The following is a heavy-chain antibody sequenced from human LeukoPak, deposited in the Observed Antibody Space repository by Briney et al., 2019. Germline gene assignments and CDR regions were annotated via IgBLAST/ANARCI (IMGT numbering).Heavy chain of an antibody. D-gene: IGHD3-10*01. V-gene: IGHV1-8*01. CDR2: MNPDSDNT. CDR1: GYTFTSYD. J-gene: IGHJ4*02. CDR3: ARGRGHRGVIRY. Sequence: ASVKVSCKASGYTFTSYDINWVRQAPGQGLEWMGWMNPDSDNTGYAQKFQGRVTMTRNISINTAYMELSSLRSEDTAVYYCARGRGHRGVIRYWGQGTLVTVSS.